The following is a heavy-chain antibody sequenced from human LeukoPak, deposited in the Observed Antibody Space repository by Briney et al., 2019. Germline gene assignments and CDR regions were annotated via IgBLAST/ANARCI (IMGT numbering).Heavy chain of an antibody. CDR1: GFTFSSYA. D-gene: IGHD3-10*01. V-gene: IGHV3-23*01. CDR2: ISGSGSGSNT. J-gene: IGHJ4*02. Sequence: PGGTLRLSCAASGFTFSSYAMNWVRQAPGKGLEWVSGISGSGSGSNTYYADSVKCRFTISRANSKNTLYLQLNSLRGEDMAVYYCAKTGSRAQGGLDYWGQGTLVTVSS. CDR3: AKTGSRAQGGLDY.